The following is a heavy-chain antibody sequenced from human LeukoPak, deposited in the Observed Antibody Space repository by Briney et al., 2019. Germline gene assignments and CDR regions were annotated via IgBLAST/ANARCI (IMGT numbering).Heavy chain of an antibody. J-gene: IGHJ4*02. CDR1: GYTFTDNG. V-gene: IGHV1-18*01. D-gene: IGHD3-16*02. CDR3: ARDKNYRFDY. CDR2: ISANSGKT. Sequence: ASVKVSCKASGYTFTDNGISWVRQAPGEGLEWIGWISANSGKTNYAQRFQGRVTMTRETSSSTVYMELRSLRSDDTAVYFCARDKNYRFDYWGQGTLVSVTS.